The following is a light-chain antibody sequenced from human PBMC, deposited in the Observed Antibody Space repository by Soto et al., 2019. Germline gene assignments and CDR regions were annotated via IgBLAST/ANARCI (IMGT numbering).Light chain of an antibody. J-gene: IGKJ1*01. CDR3: QQSYNTPRT. V-gene: IGKV1-39*01. CDR1: QTIGNY. Sequence: DIQMTQAPSSLPASVGGRVSITCRASQTIGNYLNWYQQRPGKAPNLLISAASTLQSGVPSRFSGSGSGTDFTLTITSLQHEDFATYYCQQSYNTPRTFGQGTKVDIK. CDR2: AAS.